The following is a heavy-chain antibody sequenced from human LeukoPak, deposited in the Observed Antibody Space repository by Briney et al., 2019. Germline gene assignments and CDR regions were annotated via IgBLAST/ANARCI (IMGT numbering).Heavy chain of an antibody. J-gene: IGHJ3*02. CDR2: ISYDGSNK. Sequence: GGSLRLSCAASGFTFSSYAMHWVRQAPGKGLEWVAVISYDGSNKYYADSVKGRFTISRDNSKNTLYLQMNSLRAEDTAVYYCAKNYDSSGYYLDAFDIWGQGTMVTVSS. V-gene: IGHV3-30*18. D-gene: IGHD3-22*01. CDR1: GFTFSSYA. CDR3: AKNYDSSGYYLDAFDI.